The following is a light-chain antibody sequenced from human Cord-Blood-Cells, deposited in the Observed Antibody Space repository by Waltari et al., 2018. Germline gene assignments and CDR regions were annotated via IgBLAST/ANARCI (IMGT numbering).Light chain of an antibody. CDR1: QSVSSSY. CDR3: QQYGSSPGYT. J-gene: IGKJ2*01. V-gene: IGKV3-20*01. CDR2: GAS. Sequence: EIVLTQSPGTLSLYRGESAPLSCRASQSVSSSYLAWYQQKPGQAPRLLIYGASSRSTGIPDRFSGSGSATDFTLTISRLEPEDFAVYYCQQYGSSPGYTFGQGTKLEIK.